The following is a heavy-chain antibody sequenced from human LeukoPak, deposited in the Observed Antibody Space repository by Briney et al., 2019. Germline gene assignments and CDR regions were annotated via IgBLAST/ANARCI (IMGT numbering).Heavy chain of an antibody. CDR3: ATDRPAFDI. CDR1: GFTFSSYS. CDR2: ISSSSSTI. Sequence: GGSLRLSCAASGFTFSSYSMNWVRQAPGKGLEWVSYISSSSSTIYYADSVKGRFTISRDNAKNSLYLQMNSLRAEDTAVYYCATDRPAFDIWGQGTMVTVSS. V-gene: IGHV3-48*01. J-gene: IGHJ3*02.